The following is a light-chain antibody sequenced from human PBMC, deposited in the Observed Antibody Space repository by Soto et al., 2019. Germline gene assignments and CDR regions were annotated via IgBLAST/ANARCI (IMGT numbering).Light chain of an antibody. CDR3: QSYDSSLSSSFVV. CDR2: GNS. CDR1: SSNIGAHYD. J-gene: IGLJ2*01. Sequence: QSVLTQPPSVSGAPGQRVPISCTGGSSNIGAHYDVHWYQQLPGTAPKLLIYGNSNRPSGVPDRFSGSKSGTSASLAITGLQAEDEADYYCQSYDSSLSSSFVVFGGGTKLTVL. V-gene: IGLV1-40*01.